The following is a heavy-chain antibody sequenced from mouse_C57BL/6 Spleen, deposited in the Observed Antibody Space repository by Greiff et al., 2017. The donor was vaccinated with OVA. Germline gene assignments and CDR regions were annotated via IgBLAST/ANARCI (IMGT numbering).Heavy chain of an antibody. CDR3: TRIGVRYSNYFDY. D-gene: IGHD1-1*01. CDR2: IDPETGGT. Sequence: QVQLQQSGAELVRPGASVTLSCKASGYTFTDYEMHWVKQTPVHGLEWIGAIDPETGGTAYNQKFKGKAILTADKSSSTAYMELRSLTSEDSAVYYCTRIGVRYSNYFDYWGQGTTLTVSS. J-gene: IGHJ2*01. CDR1: GYTFTDYE. V-gene: IGHV1-15*01.